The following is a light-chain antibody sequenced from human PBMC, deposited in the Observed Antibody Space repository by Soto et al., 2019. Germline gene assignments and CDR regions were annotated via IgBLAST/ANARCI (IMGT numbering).Light chain of an antibody. CDR2: KAS. CDR1: QSISSW. CDR3: QQYNSYPIT. Sequence: DIQMTQSPSTLSASVGDRVTITCRASQSISSWLAWYQQKPGKAPKLLIYKASSLESGVPSRFSGSGSGTEFPLTISSLQPDDFAIYYCQQYNSYPITFGQGTRLEIK. J-gene: IGKJ5*01. V-gene: IGKV1-5*03.